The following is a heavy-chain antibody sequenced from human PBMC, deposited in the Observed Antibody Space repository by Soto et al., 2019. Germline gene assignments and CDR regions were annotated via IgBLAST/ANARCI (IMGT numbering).Heavy chain of an antibody. CDR3: TTDWDYYDSSGYSDAFDI. CDR2: IRKKVNTYTT. V-gene: IGHV3-72*01. CDR1: GFTFSDHY. D-gene: IGHD3-22*01. J-gene: IGHJ3*02. Sequence: EVQLVESGGGLVQPGGSLRLSCAASGFTFSDHYMDWVRQAPGKGLEWVGRIRKKVNTYTTEYAGSVKGRFTISRDDSKNTLYLQMNSLKTEDTAVYYCTTDWDYYDSSGYSDAFDIWGQGTMVTVSS.